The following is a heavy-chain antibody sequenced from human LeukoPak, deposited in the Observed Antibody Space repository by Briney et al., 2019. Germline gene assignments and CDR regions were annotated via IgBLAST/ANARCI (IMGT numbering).Heavy chain of an antibody. CDR1: GFTFSSYG. D-gene: IGHD3-10*01. Sequence: PGRSLRLSGASSGFTFSSYGMHWVRQAPDKGLEGVAVIWYDGSNKYYADSVKGRFTSSRDNSKNTLYLQMNSMRAEETPVYHRARDHGSGSYFSHCDYWGQGTLVTVSS. J-gene: IGHJ4*02. CDR3: ARDHGSGSYFSHCDY. V-gene: IGHV3-33*01. CDR2: IWYDGSNK.